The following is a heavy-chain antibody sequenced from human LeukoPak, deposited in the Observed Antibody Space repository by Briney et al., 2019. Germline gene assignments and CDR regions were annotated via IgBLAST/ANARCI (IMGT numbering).Heavy chain of an antibody. J-gene: IGHJ4*02. V-gene: IGHV3-23*01. Sequence: PGGSLRLSCAASGFTFSSYAMSWVRQAPGKGLEWVSAISGSGGSTYYADSVKGRFTISRDNSKNTLYLQMNSLIAEDTAVYYCAKDLVDTAMVTFYFDYWGGGTLVTVSS. CDR2: ISGSGGST. CDR3: AKDLVDTAMVTFYFDY. CDR1: GFTFSSYA. D-gene: IGHD5-18*01.